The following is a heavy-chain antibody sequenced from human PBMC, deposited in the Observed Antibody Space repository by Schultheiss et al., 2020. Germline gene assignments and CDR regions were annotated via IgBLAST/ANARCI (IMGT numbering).Heavy chain of an antibody. J-gene: IGHJ6*02. CDR3: ARVERIAAAGTWGDYYYYYGMDV. V-gene: IGHV3-48*04. CDR2: ISSSGSTI. CDR1: GFTFSTYG. Sequence: GGSLRLSCAASGFTFSTYGMSWVRQAPGKGLEWVSYISSSGSTIYYADSVKGRFTISRDNAKNSLYLQMNSLRAEDTAVYYCARVERIAAAGTWGDYYYYYGMDVWGQGTTVTVSS. D-gene: IGHD6-13*01.